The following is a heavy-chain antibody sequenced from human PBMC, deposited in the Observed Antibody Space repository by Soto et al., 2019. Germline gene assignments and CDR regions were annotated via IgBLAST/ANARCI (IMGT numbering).Heavy chain of an antibody. Sequence: GGSLRLSCAASGFTFSSYAMSWVRQAPGKGLEWVSAISGSGGSTYYADSVKGRLTISRDNSTNTLYLQMNSLRAEDPYVYYCAKASDYGAYWYVDLRGRGTLV. CDR1: GFTFSSYA. CDR2: ISGSGGST. CDR3: AKASDYGAYWYVDL. D-gene: IGHD4-17*01. V-gene: IGHV3-23*01. J-gene: IGHJ2*01.